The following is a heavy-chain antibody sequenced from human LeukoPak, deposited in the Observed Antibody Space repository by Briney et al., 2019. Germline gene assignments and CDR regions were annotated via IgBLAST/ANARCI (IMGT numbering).Heavy chain of an antibody. V-gene: IGHV3-48*03. CDR2: ISSSYSNI. J-gene: IGHJ4*02. D-gene: IGHD3-10*01. Sequence: GGSLRLACAASGFTLSSYEMNWVRQAPGKGLEWVSYISSSYSNIYYADSVKGRFTISRDNAKSSLYLQMNSLRAEDTAVYYCAREMSWSGRDYWGQGTLVTVSS. CDR1: GFTLSSYE. CDR3: AREMSWSGRDY.